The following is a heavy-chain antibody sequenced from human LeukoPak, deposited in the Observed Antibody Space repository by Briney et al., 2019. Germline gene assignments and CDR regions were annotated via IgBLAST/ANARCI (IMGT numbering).Heavy chain of an antibody. CDR2: IYYSGST. J-gene: IGHJ4*02. CDR1: GGSISSSSYY. V-gene: IGHV4-39*07. CDR3: ARDPGGYCSGGSCFIRDY. D-gene: IGHD2-15*01. Sequence: PSETLSLTCTVSGGSISSSSYYWGWIRQPPGKGLEWIGSIYYSGSTYYHPSLKSRVTISVDTSKNQFSLKLSSVTAADTAVYYCARDPGGYCSGGSCFIRDYWGQGTLVTVSS.